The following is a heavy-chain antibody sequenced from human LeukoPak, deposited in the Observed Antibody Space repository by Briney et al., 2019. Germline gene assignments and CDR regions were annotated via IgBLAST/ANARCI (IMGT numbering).Heavy chain of an antibody. Sequence: GGSLRLSCAASGFTFSNAWMSWVSQAPGKGLEWVGRIKSKTDGGTTDYAAPVKGRFTISRDDSKNTLYLQMNSLKTEDTAVYYCTTDTPITGTTGFEYWGQGTLVTVSS. V-gene: IGHV3-15*01. CDR3: TTDTPITGTTGFEY. D-gene: IGHD1-7*01. J-gene: IGHJ4*02. CDR1: GFTFSNAW. CDR2: IKSKTDGGTT.